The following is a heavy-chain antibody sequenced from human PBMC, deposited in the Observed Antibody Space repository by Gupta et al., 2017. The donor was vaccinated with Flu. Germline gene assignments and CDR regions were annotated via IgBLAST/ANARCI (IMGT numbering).Heavy chain of an antibody. CDR3: VPYYYDSSGYYFDY. CDR2: ISYDGSNK. D-gene: IGHD3-22*01. CDR1: SYG. J-gene: IGHJ4*02. V-gene: IGHV3-30*03. Sequence: SYGMHWVRQAPGKGLEWVAVISYDGSNKYYADSVKGRFTISRDNSKNTLYLQMNSLRAEDTAVYYCVPYYYDSSGYYFDYWGQGTLVTVSS.